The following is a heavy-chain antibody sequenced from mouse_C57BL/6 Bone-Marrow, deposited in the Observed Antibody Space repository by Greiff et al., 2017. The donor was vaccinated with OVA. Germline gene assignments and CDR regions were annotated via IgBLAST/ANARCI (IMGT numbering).Heavy chain of an antibody. D-gene: IGHD2-4*01. J-gene: IGHJ4*01. Sequence: QVQLQESGAELMKPGASVKLSCKATGYTFTGYWIEWVKQRPGHGLEWIGEILPGSGSTNYNEKFKGKATFTADTSSNTAYMQLSSLTTEDSAIYYCARKRAHYDEGLYYAMDYWGQGTSVTVSS. CDR1: GYTFTGYW. V-gene: IGHV1-9*01. CDR3: ARKRAHYDEGLYYAMDY. CDR2: ILPGSGST.